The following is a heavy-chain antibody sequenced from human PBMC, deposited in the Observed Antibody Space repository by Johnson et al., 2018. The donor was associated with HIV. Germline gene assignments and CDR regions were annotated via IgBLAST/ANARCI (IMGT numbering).Heavy chain of an antibody. Sequence: VQLVESGGGVVQPGRSLRLSCAASTFRFSSYPMHWVRQVTGKGLEWVSGITTAGDTYYADSVKGRFTISRDNSKNTLYLQMNSLRAEDTALYYCARDGPRGSYGAFDIWGQGTMVTVSS. CDR2: ITTAGDT. CDR3: ARDGPRGSYGAFDI. V-gene: IGHV3-13*01. CDR1: TFRFSSYP. D-gene: IGHD1-26*01. J-gene: IGHJ3*02.